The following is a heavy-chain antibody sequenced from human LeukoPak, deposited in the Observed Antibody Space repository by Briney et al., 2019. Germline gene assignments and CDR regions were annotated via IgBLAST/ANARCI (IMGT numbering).Heavy chain of an antibody. CDR2: VSGSGNNI. V-gene: IGHV3-23*01. CDR3: AKEYYFDY. CDR1: GFTFDNYA. J-gene: IGHJ4*02. Sequence: GGSLRLSCVASGFTFDNYAMSWVRQFPGKGLEWVAGVSGSGNNIYYAESVKGRFTSSRDNSKNTLYLQMNSLRAEDTAVYYCAKEYYFDYWGQGTLVTVSS.